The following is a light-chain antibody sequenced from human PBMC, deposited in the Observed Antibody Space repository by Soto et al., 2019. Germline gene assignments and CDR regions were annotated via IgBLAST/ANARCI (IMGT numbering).Light chain of an antibody. CDR3: QQYYDYPRT. V-gene: IGKV1-5*01. J-gene: IGKJ1*01. CDR1: QSISSW. CDR2: DAS. Sequence: HITQSPSTLSASVGDRVTITCRASQSISSWLAWYQQKPGKAPKLLIYDASSLESGVPSRFSGSGSGTDFILTINWLQSEDFATYYCQQYYDYPRTFGQGTKVDI.